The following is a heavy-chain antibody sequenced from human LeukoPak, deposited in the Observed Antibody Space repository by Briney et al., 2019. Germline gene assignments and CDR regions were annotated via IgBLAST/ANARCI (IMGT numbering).Heavy chain of an antibody. CDR2: MNWNSDSI. CDR1: GFTFDDYA. D-gene: IGHD5-12*01. V-gene: IGHV3-9*01. CDR3: AINGGGDSGYGNFDY. Sequence: GGSLRLSCAVSGFTFDDYAMHWVRQVPGKGLEWVSGMNWNSDSIGYADSVKGRFTTSRDNAKNSLYRQRNSRRAEDTAVYYCAINGGGDSGYGNFDYWGQGTLVTVSS. J-gene: IGHJ4*02.